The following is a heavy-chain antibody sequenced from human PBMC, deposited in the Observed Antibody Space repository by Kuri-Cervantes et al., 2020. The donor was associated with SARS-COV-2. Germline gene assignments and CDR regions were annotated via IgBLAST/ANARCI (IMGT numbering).Heavy chain of an antibody. J-gene: IGHJ4*02. D-gene: IGHD6-13*01. CDR3: ATESSSWYGGSFDY. CDR2: ISSNGGST. V-gene: IGHV3-64*02. CDR1: GFTFSSYA. Sequence: GGSLRLSCAASGFTFSSYAMHWVRQAPGKGLEYVSAISSNGGSTYYADSVKGRFTISRDNSKNTLYLQMGSLRAEDMAVYYCATESSSWYGGSFDYWGQGTLVTVSS.